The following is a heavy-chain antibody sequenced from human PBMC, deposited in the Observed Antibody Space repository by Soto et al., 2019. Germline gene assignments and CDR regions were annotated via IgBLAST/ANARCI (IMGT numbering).Heavy chain of an antibody. D-gene: IGHD3-10*01. Sequence: PGGSLRLSCAASGFTVSSNYMSWVRQAPGKGLEWVSVIYSGGSTYYADSVKGRFTISRDNSKNTLYLQMNSLRAEDTAVYYCARGFLVGRDYYYGMDVWGQGTTVTVSS. CDR3: ARGFLVGRDYYYGMDV. V-gene: IGHV3-53*01. CDR1: GFTVSSNY. J-gene: IGHJ6*02. CDR2: IYSGGST.